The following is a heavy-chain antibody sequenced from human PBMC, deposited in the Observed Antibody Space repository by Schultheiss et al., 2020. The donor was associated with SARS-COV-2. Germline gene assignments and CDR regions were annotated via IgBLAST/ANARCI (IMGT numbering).Heavy chain of an antibody. CDR1: GGSISSGGSY. CDR2: IYYSGST. J-gene: IGHJ6*02. D-gene: IGHD2-2*01. V-gene: IGHV4-31*03. Sequence: SQTLSLTCTVSGGSISSGGSYWSWIRQHPGKGLEWIGYIYYSGSTYYNPSLKSRVTISVDTSKNQFSLKLSSVTAADTAVYYCAREGCSSTSCYQYYYYYGMDVWGQGTTVTVSS. CDR3: AREGCSSTSCYQYYYYYGMDV.